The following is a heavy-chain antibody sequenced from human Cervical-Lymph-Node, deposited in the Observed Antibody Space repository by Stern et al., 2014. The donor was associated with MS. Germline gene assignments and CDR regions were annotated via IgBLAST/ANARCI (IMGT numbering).Heavy chain of an antibody. CDR2: INPNNGGT. CDR3: ARDSVVEDLDS. CDR1: GYTFTAFY. V-gene: IGHV1-2*06. Sequence: QVQLVQSGPEVKKPGASLKVSYKASGYTFTAFYIHWVRQAPGQGLEWMGRINPNNGGTNFPQKFQGRVTMTRDTSISVAYMVLSNLTSDDTAVYYCARDSVVEDLDSWGQGTLVTVSS. D-gene: IGHD2-21*01. J-gene: IGHJ4*02.